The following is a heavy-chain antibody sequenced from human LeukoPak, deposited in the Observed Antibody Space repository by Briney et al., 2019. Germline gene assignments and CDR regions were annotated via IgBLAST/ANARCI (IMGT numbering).Heavy chain of an antibody. D-gene: IGHD3-10*01. CDR3: ATNYYGSGRDV. Sequence: PGGSLRLSCAASGFTFSSYAMSWVRQAPGKGLEWVSYISSSSSTIYYADSVKGRFTISRDNAKNSLYLQMNSLRAEDTAVYYCATNYYGSGRDVWGQGTTVTVSS. J-gene: IGHJ6*02. CDR2: ISSSSSTI. CDR1: GFTFSSYA. V-gene: IGHV3-48*01.